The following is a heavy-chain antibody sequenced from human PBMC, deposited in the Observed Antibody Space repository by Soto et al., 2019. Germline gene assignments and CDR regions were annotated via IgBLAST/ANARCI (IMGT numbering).Heavy chain of an antibody. CDR3: ATRDPGHY. CDR1: GDTFTANF. Sequence: ASVKVSCKASGDTFTANFLHWVRQAPGQGLEWMGIISPDGGRTSYAQKFQGRVTMTRDTSTSTVYMELSSLRSEDTAVYYCATRDPGHYWGQGTLVTVSS. J-gene: IGHJ4*02. V-gene: IGHV1-46*01. CDR2: ISPDGGRT.